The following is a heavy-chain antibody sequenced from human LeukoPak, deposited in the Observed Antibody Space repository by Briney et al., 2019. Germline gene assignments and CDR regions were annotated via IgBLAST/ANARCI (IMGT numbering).Heavy chain of an antibody. V-gene: IGHV1-69*01. Sequence: SVKVSCKASGGTFSSYAISWVRQAPGQGLEWMGGIIPIFGTANYAQKFQGRVTITADESTSAAYMELSSLRSEDTAVYYCARRSGYGDYQFDYWGQGTLVTSPQ. CDR3: ARRSGYGDYQFDY. CDR2: IIPIFGTA. CDR1: GGTFSSYA. J-gene: IGHJ4*02. D-gene: IGHD4-17*01.